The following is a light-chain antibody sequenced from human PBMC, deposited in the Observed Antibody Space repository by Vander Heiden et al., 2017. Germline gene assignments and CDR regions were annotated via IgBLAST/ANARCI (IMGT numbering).Light chain of an antibody. Sequence: SYVLTQPPSVSVAPAQTARITCGGNNIESKSVHWYQQKPGQAPVLVVYDDRDRPSEIPERFSGSNSGNTATLTISRVEAGDEADYYCQVWDRSSDHRGVFGGGTKLTVL. V-gene: IGLV3-21*02. CDR2: DDR. J-gene: IGLJ3*02. CDR3: QVWDRSSDHRGV. CDR1: NIESKS.